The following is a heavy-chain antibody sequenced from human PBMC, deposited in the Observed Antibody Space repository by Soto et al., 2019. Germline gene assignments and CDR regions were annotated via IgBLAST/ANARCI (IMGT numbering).Heavy chain of an antibody. J-gene: IGHJ6*03. V-gene: IGHV3-7*01. CDR3: ASTPQYYDFWSGPGGYYYYMDV. CDR2: IKQDGSEK. D-gene: IGHD3-3*01. CDR1: GFTFSSYW. Sequence: GGSLRLSCAASGFTFSSYWMSWVRQAPGKGLEWVANIKQDGSEKYYVDSVKGRFTISRDNAKNSLYLQMNSLRAEDTAGYYCASTPQYYDFWSGPGGYYYYMDVWGKGTTVTVSS.